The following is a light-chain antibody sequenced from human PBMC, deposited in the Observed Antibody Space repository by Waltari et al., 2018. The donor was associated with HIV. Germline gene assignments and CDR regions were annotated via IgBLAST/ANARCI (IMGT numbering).Light chain of an antibody. CDR3: AAAWDDSLNGPV. CDR2: YDD. V-gene: IGLV1-36*01. Sequence: QSVLTQPPSVSEAPRQRVTISCSRTSSNIGNTAVNWYQQLPGKAPKLLIYYDDLLPSGVSDRFSGSKSGTSASLAISGLQSEDEADYYCAAAWDDSLNGPVFGGGTKLTVL. CDR1: SSNIGNTA. J-gene: IGLJ2*01.